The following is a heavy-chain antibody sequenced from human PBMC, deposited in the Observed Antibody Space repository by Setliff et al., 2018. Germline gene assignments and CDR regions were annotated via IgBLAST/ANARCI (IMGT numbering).Heavy chain of an antibody. CDR1: GGSTSSHY. V-gene: IGHV4-59*11. CDR3: ARVRKGYSGYDFGDY. Sequence: SETLSLTCTVSGGSTSSHYWSWIRQPPGKGLEWIGSIYYSGSTNYNPSLKSRVTISLDTSRNQFSLKLRSVTAADTAVYYCARVRKGYSGYDFGDYWGQGTLVTVSS. D-gene: IGHD5-12*01. J-gene: IGHJ4*02. CDR2: IYYSGST.